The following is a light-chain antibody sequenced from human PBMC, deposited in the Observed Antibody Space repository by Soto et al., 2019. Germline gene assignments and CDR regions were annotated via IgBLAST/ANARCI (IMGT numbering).Light chain of an antibody. J-gene: IGKJ1*01. V-gene: IGKV3-15*01. CDR2: GAS. CDR3: QQYNKWPWT. CDR1: QSVSGN. Sequence: EIVMTQSPATLSVSPGERATLSCRTSQSVSGNLAWYQQKPGQAPRLLIYGASTRATGIPARFSGSGSGTEFTFTISSLQSEDFTVYYCQQYNKWPWTFGQGTKVEIK.